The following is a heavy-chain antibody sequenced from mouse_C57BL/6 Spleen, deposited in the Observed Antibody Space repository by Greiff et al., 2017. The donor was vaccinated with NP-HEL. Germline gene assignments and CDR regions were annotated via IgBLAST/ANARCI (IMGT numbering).Heavy chain of an antibody. Sequence: DVMLVESGGGLVQPGGSLKLSCAASGFTFSDYYMYWVRQTPEKRLEWVAYISNGGGSTYYPDTVKGRFTISRDNAKNTLYLQMSRLKSEDTAMYYCARGIYDGYYNYAMDYWGQGTSVTVSS. CDR1: GFTFSDYY. CDR3: ARGIYDGYYNYAMDY. CDR2: ISNGGGST. J-gene: IGHJ4*01. D-gene: IGHD2-3*01. V-gene: IGHV5-12*01.